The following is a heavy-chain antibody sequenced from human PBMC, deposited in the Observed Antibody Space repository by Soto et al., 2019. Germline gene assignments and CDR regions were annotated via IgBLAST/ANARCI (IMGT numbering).Heavy chain of an antibody. V-gene: IGHV3-23*01. Sequence: GESLKISCAASGFTFSSYAMSWVRQAPGKGLEWVSAISGSGGSTYYADSVKGRFTISRDNSKNTLYLQMNSLRAEDTAVYYCAKVPHSGEDYWGQGTLVTVSS. D-gene: IGHD1-26*01. CDR1: GFTFSSYA. J-gene: IGHJ4*02. CDR2: ISGSGGST. CDR3: AKVPHSGEDY.